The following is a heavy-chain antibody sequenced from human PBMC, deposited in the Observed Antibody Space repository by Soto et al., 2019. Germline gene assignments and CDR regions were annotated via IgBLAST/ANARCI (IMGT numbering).Heavy chain of an antibody. Sequence: GXSVKVSCKASGYTFTNNDVSWVRQATGQGLEWMGWTNPGSGDTGYAQKFQGRVTMTRDISIATAYMELNSLTSEDTAIYYCARMESFGSLNWFDSWGQGTLVTVSS. V-gene: IGHV1-8*02. CDR2: TNPGSGDT. D-gene: IGHD5-18*01. CDR1: GYTFTNND. J-gene: IGHJ5*01. CDR3: ARMESFGSLNWFDS.